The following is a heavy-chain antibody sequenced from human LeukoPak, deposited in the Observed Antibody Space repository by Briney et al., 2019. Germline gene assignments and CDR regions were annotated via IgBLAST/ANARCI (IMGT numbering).Heavy chain of an antibody. CDR1: GFTFSSYW. D-gene: IGHD6-6*01. V-gene: IGHV3-7*01. Sequence: GGSLRLSCAASGFTFSSYWMNWVRQAPGKGLEWVANIKQDGSEKYYVDSVKGRFTISRDNAKNSLYLQMNSLRAEDTAVYYCARFWGSIAANFDYWGQGTLVTVSS. CDR2: IKQDGSEK. CDR3: ARFWGSIAANFDY. J-gene: IGHJ4*02.